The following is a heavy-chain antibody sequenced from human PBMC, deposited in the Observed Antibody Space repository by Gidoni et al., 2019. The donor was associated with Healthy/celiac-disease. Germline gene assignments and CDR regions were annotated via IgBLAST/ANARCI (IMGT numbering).Heavy chain of an antibody. CDR2: ISSSSSYI. V-gene: IGHV3-21*01. CDR3: ARDKGYSYGYVEATDAFDI. Sequence: EVQLVESGGGLVKPGGSLRLSCAASGFTFSSYSMNWVRQAPGKGLEWVSSISSSSSYIYYADSVKGRFTISRDNAKNSLYLQMNSLRAEDTAVYYCARDKGYSYGYVEATDAFDIWGQGTMVTVSS. D-gene: IGHD5-18*01. J-gene: IGHJ3*02. CDR1: GFTFSSYS.